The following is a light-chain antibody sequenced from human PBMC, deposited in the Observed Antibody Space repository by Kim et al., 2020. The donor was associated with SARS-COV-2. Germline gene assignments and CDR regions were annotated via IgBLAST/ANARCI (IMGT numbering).Light chain of an antibody. Sequence: QSALTQPASVSGSPGQSITISCTGTTSDVGNYDLVSWYQQHPGEAPKLIIYEVDKRPSGVSNRFSGSKSANTASLTISGLQTEDEAEYHCCSYAGSDTLIFGCGTQLTVL. CDR3: CSYAGSDTLI. CDR2: EVD. V-gene: IGLV2-23*02. J-gene: IGLJ2*01. CDR1: TSDVGNYDL.